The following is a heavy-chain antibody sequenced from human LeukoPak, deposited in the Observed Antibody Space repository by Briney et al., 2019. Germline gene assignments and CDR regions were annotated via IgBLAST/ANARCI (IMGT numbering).Heavy chain of an antibody. CDR1: GYTFTSYG. Sequence: GASVKVSCKASGYTFTSYGISWVRQAPGQGLEWMGWISAYNGNTNYAQKLQGRVTMTTDTSTSTAYMELRSLRSDDTAVYYCARGLPETRRMYTFDYWGQGTLVTVSS. CDR3: ARGLPETRRMYTFDY. V-gene: IGHV1-18*01. CDR2: ISAYNGNT. D-gene: IGHD1-1*01. J-gene: IGHJ4*02.